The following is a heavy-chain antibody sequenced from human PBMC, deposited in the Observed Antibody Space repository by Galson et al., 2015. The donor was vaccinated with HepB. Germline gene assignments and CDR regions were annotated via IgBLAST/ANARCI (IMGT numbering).Heavy chain of an antibody. D-gene: IGHD5-18*01. J-gene: IGHJ5*02. V-gene: IGHV1-24*01. CDR3: ATDGGYSYGNWFDP. CDR1: GYTLTELS. CDR2: FDPEDGET. Sequence: SVKVSCKVSGYTLTELSMHWVRQAPGKGLEWMGGFDPEDGETIYAQKFQGRVTMTEDTSTDTAYMELSSLRSEDTAVYYCATDGGYSYGNWFDPWGQGTPVTVSS.